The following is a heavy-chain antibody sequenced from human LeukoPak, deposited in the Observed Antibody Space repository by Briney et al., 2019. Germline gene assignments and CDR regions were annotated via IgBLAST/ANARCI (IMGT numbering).Heavy chain of an antibody. CDR3: ARRAGIAVAGAFDY. CDR2: IKSDGSST. CDR1: VFTFSSYW. Sequence: RGSLRLSCAASVFTFSSYWMHWVRQAPGRGLVWVSRIKSDGSSTSYADSVKGRFTISRDNAKNTLYLQMNSLRAEDTAVYYCARRAGIAVAGAFDYWGQGTLVSVSS. V-gene: IGHV3-74*01. J-gene: IGHJ4*02. D-gene: IGHD6-19*01.